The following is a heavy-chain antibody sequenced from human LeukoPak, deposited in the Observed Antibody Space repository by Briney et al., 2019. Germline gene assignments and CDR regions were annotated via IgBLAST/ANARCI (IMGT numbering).Heavy chain of an antibody. J-gene: IGHJ5*02. CDR1: GGSISSGGYY. D-gene: IGHD2-2*01. Sequence: SQTLSLTCTVSGGSISSGGYYWSWIRQHPGKGLEWIGYIYYSGSTYYNPSLKSRVTISVDTSKNQFSLKLSSVTAADTAVYYCAREEVRLNWFDPWGQGTLVTVSS. V-gene: IGHV4-31*03. CDR2: IYYSGST. CDR3: AREEVRLNWFDP.